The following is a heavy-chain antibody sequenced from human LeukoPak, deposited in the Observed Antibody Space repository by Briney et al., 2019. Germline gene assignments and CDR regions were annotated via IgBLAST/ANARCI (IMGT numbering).Heavy chain of an antibody. CDR3: ARGLVVVVAASARVTTSYYFDY. CDR1: GLTFSSYA. Sequence: LSCAASGLTFSSYAMSSARQPPGKGLEWLGEINHSGSTNNNPPLKSRVTISVDTSKNQFSLKLSSVTAADTAVYYCARGLVVVVAASARVTTSYYFDYWGQGTLVTVSS. CDR2: INHSGST. V-gene: IGHV4-34*01. D-gene: IGHD2-15*01. J-gene: IGHJ4*02.